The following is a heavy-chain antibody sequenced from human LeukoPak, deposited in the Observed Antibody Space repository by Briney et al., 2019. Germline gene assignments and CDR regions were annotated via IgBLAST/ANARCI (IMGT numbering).Heavy chain of an antibody. V-gene: IGHV1-46*01. CDR1: GYTFTSYY. Sequence: GASVKVSCKASGYTFTSYYMHWVRQAPGQGLEWMGIINPSGGSTNYAQKFQGRVTITADESTSTAYMELSSLRSEDTAVYYCARDFSGPYYFDYWGQGTLVTVSS. J-gene: IGHJ4*02. D-gene: IGHD2/OR15-2a*01. CDR3: ARDFSGPYYFDY. CDR2: INPSGGST.